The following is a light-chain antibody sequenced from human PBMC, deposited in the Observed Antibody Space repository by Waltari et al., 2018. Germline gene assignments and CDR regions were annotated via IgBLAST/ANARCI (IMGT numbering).Light chain of an antibody. Sequence: EIVMTQSPATLSVSPGERATLSCRASQNVYTNLAWYQQKPGQAPRLLIYGASTRATDIPARFSCSVSGTEFTLTISSLESEDFAIFYCQQYMNWPRTFGQGTKVEIK. CDR1: QNVYTN. CDR2: GAS. V-gene: IGKV3-15*01. CDR3: QQYMNWPRT. J-gene: IGKJ1*01.